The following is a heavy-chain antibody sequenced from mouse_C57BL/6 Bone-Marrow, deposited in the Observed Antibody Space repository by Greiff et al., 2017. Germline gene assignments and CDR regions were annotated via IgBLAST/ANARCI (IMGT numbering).Heavy chain of an antibody. D-gene: IGHD1-1*01. CDR2: INPSNGGT. CDR1: GYTFTSSW. Sequence: QVQLQQPGTELVKPGASVKLSCKASGYTFTSSWMHWVKQRPGQGLEWIGNINPSNGGTNYNEKLKTKATLNVDKYSSAAYMQLNSLTSEDTAVYYRARLGHYYGSRNAMDYWGQGTSVTVSS. V-gene: IGHV1-53*01. CDR3: ARLGHYYGSRNAMDY. J-gene: IGHJ4*01.